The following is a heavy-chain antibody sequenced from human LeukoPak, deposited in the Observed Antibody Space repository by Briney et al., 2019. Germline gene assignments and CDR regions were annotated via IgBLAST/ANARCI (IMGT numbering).Heavy chain of an antibody. Sequence: SETLSLTCTVSGGSISSSSYYWGWIRQPPRKGLEWIGSIYYSGSTYYNPSLKSRVTISVDTSKNQFSLKLSSVTAADTAVYYCARVIFSGNSYYFDYWGQGTLVTVSS. CDR1: GGSISSSSYY. V-gene: IGHV4-39*07. CDR2: IYYSGST. CDR3: ARVIFSGNSYYFDY. J-gene: IGHJ4*02. D-gene: IGHD4-23*01.